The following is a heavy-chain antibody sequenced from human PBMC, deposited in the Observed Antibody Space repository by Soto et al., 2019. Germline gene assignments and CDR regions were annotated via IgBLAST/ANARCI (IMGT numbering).Heavy chain of an antibody. J-gene: IGHJ4*02. CDR1: GFTFSDYW. V-gene: IGHV3-7*05. Sequence: EVQLVESGGGLVQPGGSVRLSCAASGFTFSDYWMSWVRQAPGKGLECVANIKRDGSEKYYVDPVKGRFTISRDNAKNSLYLQMNSMRAEDTAVYYCATSMGRGGNDYWGQGTLVTVSS. D-gene: IGHD3-10*01. CDR3: ATSMGRGGNDY. CDR2: IKRDGSEK.